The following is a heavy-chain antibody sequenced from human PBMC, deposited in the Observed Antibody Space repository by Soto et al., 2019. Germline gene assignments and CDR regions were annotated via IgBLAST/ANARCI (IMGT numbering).Heavy chain of an antibody. D-gene: IGHD2-15*01. V-gene: IGHV3-30-3*01. J-gene: IGHJ6*02. Sequence: QVQLVESGGGVVQPGRSLRLSCAASGFTISNYGMHWVRQAPGKGLEWVAVISYDGTITYYADSVKGRFTISRDNSKNALYQKMKSLRNENTVLYYCARPRVGLCRRSICFGGIFDVRDVWGQGPTATFPS. CDR3: ARPRVGLCRRSICFGGIFDVRDV. CDR1: GFTISNYG. CDR2: ISYDGTIT.